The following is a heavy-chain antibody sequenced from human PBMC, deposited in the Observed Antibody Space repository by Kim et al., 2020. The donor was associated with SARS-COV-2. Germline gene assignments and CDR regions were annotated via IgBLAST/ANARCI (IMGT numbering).Heavy chain of an antibody. D-gene: IGHD6-13*01. J-gene: IGHJ3*02. CDR3: ARVGIAAAGPGAFDI. V-gene: IGHV6-1*01. Sequence: VSVKSRITINPDTSKNQFSLQLNSVTPEDTAVYYCARVGIAAAGPGAFDIWGQGTMVTVSS.